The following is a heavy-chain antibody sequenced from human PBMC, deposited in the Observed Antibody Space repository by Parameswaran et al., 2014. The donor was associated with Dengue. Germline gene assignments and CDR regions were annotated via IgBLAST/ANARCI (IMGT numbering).Heavy chain of an antibody. V-gene: IGHV4-61*01. CDR2: MYYNGDT. CDR3: ARTNDWGHVRLDY. CDR1: GGSVSSEHYY. D-gene: IGHD7-27*01. Sequence: ASETLSLTCTVSGGSVSSEHYYWSWIRQSPRRGLEWVGHMYYNGDTDYNPSLKSRVSISVDTSKNQFSLRLSSVTAADTAVYFCARTNDWGHVRLDYWGQGIQVTVSS. J-gene: IGHJ4*02.